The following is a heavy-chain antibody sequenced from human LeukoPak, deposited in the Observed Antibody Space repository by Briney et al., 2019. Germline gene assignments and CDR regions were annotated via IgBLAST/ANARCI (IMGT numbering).Heavy chain of an antibody. V-gene: IGHV3-30*01. Sequence: GGSLRLSCAASGFTFSSYAMHWVRQAPGKGLEWVAVISYDGSNKYYADSVKGRFTISRDNSKNTLYLQMNSLRAEDTAVYYRASGPTGIAVAWGQGTLVTVSS. CDR3: ASGPTGIAVA. J-gene: IGHJ4*02. CDR1: GFTFSSYA. D-gene: IGHD6-19*01. CDR2: ISYDGSNK.